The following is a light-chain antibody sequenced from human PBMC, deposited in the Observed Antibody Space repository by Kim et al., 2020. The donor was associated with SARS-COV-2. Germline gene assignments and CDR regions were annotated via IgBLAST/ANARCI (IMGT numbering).Light chain of an antibody. Sequence: PRKTARISLWGTNIGSKRVHWYKRNTSQAPVLVIYYDSDRPSGIPEQFSGSDSGNTATLTISRVEAGDETDYYCQVWDSSSDHWVFGGGTQLTVL. CDR1: NIGSKR. J-gene: IGLJ3*02. V-gene: IGLV3-21*04. CDR2: YDS. CDR3: QVWDSSSDHWV.